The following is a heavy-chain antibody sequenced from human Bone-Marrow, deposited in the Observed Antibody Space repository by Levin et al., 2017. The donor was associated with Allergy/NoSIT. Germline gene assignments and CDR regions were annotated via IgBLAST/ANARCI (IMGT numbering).Heavy chain of an antibody. CDR3: ARDVFKYDSSAFNY. Sequence: GESLKISCAASGFSFSSFTMNWVRQAPGKGLEWVSSISSSGNYIHYADSLKGRFIVSRDNAKNSLFLQMSSLRAEDTALYYCARDVFKYDSSAFNYWGPGTLVTVSS. CDR2: ISSSGNYI. CDR1: GFSFSSFT. V-gene: IGHV3-21*01. D-gene: IGHD3-22*01. J-gene: IGHJ4*02.